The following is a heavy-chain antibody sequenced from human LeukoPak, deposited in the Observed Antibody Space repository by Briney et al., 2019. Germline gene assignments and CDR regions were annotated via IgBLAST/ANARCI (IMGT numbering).Heavy chain of an antibody. CDR1: GDSVSSNSAA. CDR3: ARVVVVVAATYYYYGMDV. J-gene: IGHJ6*02. V-gene: IGHV6-1*01. CDR2: TYFRSKWYS. D-gene: IGHD2-15*01. Sequence: PSQTLSLTCAISGDSVSSNSAAWYWIRQSPSRGLEWLGRTYFRSKWYSDYAVSVKSRITINPDTSKNQFSLQLNSVTPEDTAVYYCARVVVVVAATYYYYGMDVWGQGTTVTVSS.